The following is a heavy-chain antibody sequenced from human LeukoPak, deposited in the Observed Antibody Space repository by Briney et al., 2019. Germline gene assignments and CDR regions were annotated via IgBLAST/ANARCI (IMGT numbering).Heavy chain of an antibody. Sequence: SETLSLTCTVSGGSISSYYWSWIRQPPGKGLEWIGYIYYSGSTNYNPSLKSRVTISVDTSKNQFSLKLSSVTAADTAVYYCATGITYYYDSSGYYVPHPFDYWGQGTLVTVSS. D-gene: IGHD3-22*01. CDR3: ATGITYYYDSSGYYVPHPFDY. J-gene: IGHJ4*02. V-gene: IGHV4-59*01. CDR2: IYYSGST. CDR1: GGSISSYY.